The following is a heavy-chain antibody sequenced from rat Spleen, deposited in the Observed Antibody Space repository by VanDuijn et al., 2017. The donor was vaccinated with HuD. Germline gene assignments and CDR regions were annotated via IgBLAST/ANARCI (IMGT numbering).Heavy chain of an antibody. D-gene: IGHD4-2*01. J-gene: IGHJ2*01. V-gene: IGHV2-6*01. CDR2: ISSGGST. CDR3: ARYWFDY. CDR1: GFSLTSYT. Sequence: QVQLKESGPGLVQPSQTLSLTCTVSGFSLTSYTVSWVRQPPGKGLEWIAAISSGGSTYYNSALKSRLSISRDTSKSQVFLKMNSLQTEDTAMYFCARYWFDYWGQGVMVTVSS.